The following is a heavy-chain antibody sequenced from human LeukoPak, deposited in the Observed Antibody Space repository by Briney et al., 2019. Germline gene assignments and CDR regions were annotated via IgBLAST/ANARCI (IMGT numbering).Heavy chain of an antibody. V-gene: IGHV3-73*01. CDR3: TGGTTVTTLDY. CDR1: GVTFSGSA. CDR2: IRSKAGSYAT. D-gene: IGHD4-17*01. Sequence: PGGSLRLSCVASGVTFSGSAMHWVRQASGKGLEWVGRIRSKAGSYATEYAASVKGRVTISREDSKNTAYLQMNSLKTEDTAVYYCTGGTTVTTLDYWGQGTLVTVSS. J-gene: IGHJ4*02.